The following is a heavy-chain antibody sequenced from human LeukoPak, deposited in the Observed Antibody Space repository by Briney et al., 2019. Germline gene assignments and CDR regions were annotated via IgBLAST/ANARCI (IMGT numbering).Heavy chain of an antibody. V-gene: IGHV3-48*03. Sequence: PGGSLRLSCAASGFTFSSYEMNWVRQAPGKGLEWVSYISSSGSTISYAASVKGRFTISRDNAKNSLHLQMNSRRAEDTAVYYCARDLRYDFWSGYLNWFDPWGQGTLVTVSS. J-gene: IGHJ5*02. CDR2: ISSSGSTI. D-gene: IGHD3-3*01. CDR3: ARDLRYDFWSGYLNWFDP. CDR1: GFTFSSYE.